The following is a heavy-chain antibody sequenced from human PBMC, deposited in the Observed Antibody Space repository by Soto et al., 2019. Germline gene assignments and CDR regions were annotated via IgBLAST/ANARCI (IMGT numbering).Heavy chain of an antibody. D-gene: IGHD3-10*01. Sequence: QVQLVQSGAEVKKPGASVKVSCKASGYTFTSYGISSVRQAPGQGLEWMGWISAYNGNTNYAQKLQGRVTMTTDTSTSTAYMELRSLRSDDTAVYYCARVFMTASYYYGSGSGWFDYWGQGTLVTVSS. J-gene: IGHJ4*02. CDR2: ISAYNGNT. V-gene: IGHV1-18*01. CDR1: GYTFTSYG. CDR3: ARVFMTASYYYGSGSGWFDY.